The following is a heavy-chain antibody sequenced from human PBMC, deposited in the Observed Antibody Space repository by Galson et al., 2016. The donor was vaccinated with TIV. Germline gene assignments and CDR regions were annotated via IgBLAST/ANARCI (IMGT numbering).Heavy chain of an antibody. CDR3: MREGSTVTMHHYFDMDV. CDR1: GYSIKSGYY. CDR2: IYESGTT. D-gene: IGHD4-17*01. Sequence: SETLSLTCDVSGYSIKSGYYWGWIRQPPGKGLQWIGSIYESGTTYSNPSLKSRLTLSVDTSKNQFSLKLSSVTASDTAVYYCMREGSTVTMHHYFDMDVWGQGTSVTVSS. V-gene: IGHV4-38-2*02. J-gene: IGHJ6*02.